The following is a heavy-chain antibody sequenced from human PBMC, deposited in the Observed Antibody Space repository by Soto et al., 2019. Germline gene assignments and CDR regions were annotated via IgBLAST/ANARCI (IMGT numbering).Heavy chain of an antibody. CDR1: GGSISSSTYY. Sequence: SETLSLTCTVSGGSISSSTYYWGWMRQPPGKGLEWIASFFIGGNTYYNPSLKSRVTISVDTSKNQLSLKLSSVTAADTALYYCARHESGTSYFDYWGRGTRVT. V-gene: IGHV4-39*01. CDR3: ARHESGTSYFDY. J-gene: IGHJ4*02. D-gene: IGHD1-26*01. CDR2: FFIGGNT.